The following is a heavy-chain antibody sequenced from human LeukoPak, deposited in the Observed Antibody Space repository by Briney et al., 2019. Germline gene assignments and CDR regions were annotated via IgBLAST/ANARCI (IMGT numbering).Heavy chain of an antibody. CDR2: IYTSGST. CDR3: ARFSSIAAAFDY. J-gene: IGHJ4*02. CDR1: GGSISIYY. V-gene: IGHV4-4*07. Sequence: SEALSLTCTVSGGSISIYYWSWIRQPAGKGLEWIGRIYTSGSTNYNPSLKSRVTMSVDTSKNQFSLKLSSVTAADTAVYYCARFSSIAAAFDYWGQGTLVTVSS. D-gene: IGHD6-13*01.